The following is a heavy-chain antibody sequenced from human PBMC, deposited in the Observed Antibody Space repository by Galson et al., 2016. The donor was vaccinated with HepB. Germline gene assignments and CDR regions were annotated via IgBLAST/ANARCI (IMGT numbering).Heavy chain of an antibody. D-gene: IGHD3-22*01. Sequence: SLRLSCAASGFRFRSYALTWVRQAPGKGLEWVSLISGSGGITHYADSVKGRFTISRDNSNNTIFLQMNSLRAEDTAVYYCAKDRATSNGSYSHLDSWGQGILVTVSS. J-gene: IGHJ4*02. CDR3: AKDRATSNGSYSHLDS. CDR1: GFRFRSYA. V-gene: IGHV3-23*01. CDR2: ISGSGGIT.